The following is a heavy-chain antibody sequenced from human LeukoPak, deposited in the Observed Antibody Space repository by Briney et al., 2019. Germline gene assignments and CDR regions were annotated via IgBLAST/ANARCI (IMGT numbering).Heavy chain of an antibody. V-gene: IGHV3-74*01. J-gene: IGHJ4*02. CDR1: GFTFSRLW. CDR2: INADGSNT. CDR3: ARDQSTAGPTTADY. D-gene: IGHD1-26*01. Sequence: GGSLRLSCAASGFTFSRLWMHWVRQAPGKGLVLVSRINADGSNTIYADSVKGRFTISRDNAKNTLYLQMNSLRAEDTAIYYCARDQSTAGPTTADYWGQGTLVTASS.